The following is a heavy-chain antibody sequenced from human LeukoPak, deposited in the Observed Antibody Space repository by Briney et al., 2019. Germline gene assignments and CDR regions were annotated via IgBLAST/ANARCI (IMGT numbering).Heavy chain of an antibody. D-gene: IGHD6-19*01. CDR1: GGSMSPYH. CDR3: ARAVSGRFDY. CDR2: IYYSGST. Sequence: SETLSLTCTVSGGSMSPYHWGWIRQPPGKGLEWTGYIYYSGSTNYNPSLKSRVTISVDTSKNQFSLKLSSVTAADTAIYYCARAVSGRFDYWGQGTLITSPQ. J-gene: IGHJ4*02. V-gene: IGHV4-59*08.